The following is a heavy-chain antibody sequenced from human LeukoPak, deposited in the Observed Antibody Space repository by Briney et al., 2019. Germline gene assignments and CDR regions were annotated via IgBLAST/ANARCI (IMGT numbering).Heavy chain of an antibody. Sequence: ASVKVSCKASGYTFTGYYMHWVRQAPGQGLEWMGWINPNSGGTNYAQKFQGRVTMTRDTSISTAYMELSRLRSDDTAVYYCARVSRKQWLDRGWFDPWGQGTLVTVSS. CDR1: GYTFTGYY. V-gene: IGHV1-2*02. CDR2: INPNSGGT. D-gene: IGHD6-19*01. J-gene: IGHJ5*02. CDR3: ARVSRKQWLDRGWFDP.